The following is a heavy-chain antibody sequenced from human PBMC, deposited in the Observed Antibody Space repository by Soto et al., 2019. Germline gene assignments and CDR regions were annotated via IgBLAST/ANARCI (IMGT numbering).Heavy chain of an antibody. CDR1: GCTVSSHY. Sequence: GVSLRLSCAAAGCTVSSHYMSWVLQAPGKGLEWVSVIYSGGSTYYADSVKGRFTISRDNSKNTLYLQMNSLRAEDTAVYYCAKDREGYCSSTSCYWRYAWYYMDVWGKGTTVTVSS. D-gene: IGHD2-2*01. CDR2: IYSGGST. V-gene: IGHV3-66*01. J-gene: IGHJ6*03. CDR3: AKDREGYCSSTSCYWRYAWYYMDV.